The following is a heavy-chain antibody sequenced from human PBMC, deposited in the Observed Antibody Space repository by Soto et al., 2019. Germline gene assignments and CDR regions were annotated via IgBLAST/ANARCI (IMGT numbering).Heavy chain of an antibody. Sequence: EVQLLESGGGLVQPGGSLRLSCVASGFAFNSYALTWVRQAPGKGLEWVSSISGGGGAAFYADSVRDRFSISKDKSTNTLYLQMNSLRVEDTALYFCARGPIAPVYFQFWGPGTPVSVSS. CDR2: ISGGGGAA. D-gene: IGHD6-13*01. CDR3: ARGPIAPVYFQF. V-gene: IGHV3-23*01. CDR1: GFAFNSYA. J-gene: IGHJ1*01.